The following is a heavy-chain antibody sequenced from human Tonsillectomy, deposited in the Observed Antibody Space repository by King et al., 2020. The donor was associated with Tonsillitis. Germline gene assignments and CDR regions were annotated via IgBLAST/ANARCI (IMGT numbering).Heavy chain of an antibody. V-gene: IGHV3-21*01. CDR3: ASSAHLHTGTYW. CDR1: GFTFSSYT. Sequence: VQLVESGGGLVKPGGSLRLSCAASGFTFSSYTMNWVRQAPGKGLEWVSCITSSSGYIYYADSVKGRFTISRDNAENSLYLQMNSLRAEDTAVYYCASSAHLHTGTYWWGQGTLVTVSS. D-gene: IGHD1-26*01. CDR2: ITSSSGYI. J-gene: IGHJ4*02.